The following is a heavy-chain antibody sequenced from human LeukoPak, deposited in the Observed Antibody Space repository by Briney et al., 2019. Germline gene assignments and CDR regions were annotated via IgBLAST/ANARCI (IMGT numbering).Heavy chain of an antibody. V-gene: IGHV4-34*01. CDR1: GGSFSGYY. J-gene: IGHJ5*02. CDR3: ARTSSPYSSSSRFDP. Sequence: SETLSLTCAVYGGSFSGYYWSWIRQPPGKGLEWIGEINHSGSTNYNPSLKSRVTMSVDTSKNQFSLKLSSVTAADTAVYYCARTSSPYSSSSRFDPWGQGTLVTVSS. CDR2: INHSGST. D-gene: IGHD6-6*01.